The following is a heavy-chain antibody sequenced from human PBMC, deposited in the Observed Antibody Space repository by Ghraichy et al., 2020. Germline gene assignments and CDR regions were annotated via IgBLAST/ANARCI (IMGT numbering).Heavy chain of an antibody. CDR2: INPNSGGT. Sequence: ASVKVSCKASGYTFTGYYMHWVRQAPGQGLEWMGWINPNSGGTNYAQKFQGWVTMTRDTSISTAYMELSRLRSDDTAVYYCARGGVLEWLLSFALMDVWGQGTTVTVSS. CDR3: ARGGVLEWLLSFALMDV. J-gene: IGHJ6*02. CDR1: GYTFTGYY. V-gene: IGHV1-2*04. D-gene: IGHD3-3*01.